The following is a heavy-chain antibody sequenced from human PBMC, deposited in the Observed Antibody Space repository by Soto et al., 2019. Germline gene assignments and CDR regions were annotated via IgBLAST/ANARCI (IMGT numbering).Heavy chain of an antibody. CDR2: IYYSGST. CDR3: ARETPLPPDFWSGYYYYGMDV. CDR1: GGSISSYY. V-gene: IGHV4-59*01. J-gene: IGHJ6*01. Sequence: SETLSLTCTVSGGSISSYYWSLIRQPPGKGLEWIGYIYYSGSTNYNPSLKSRVTISVATSKNQFSLKLSSVTAADTAVYYCARETPLPPDFWSGYYYYGMDVWGQGTMVTVSS. D-gene: IGHD3-3*01.